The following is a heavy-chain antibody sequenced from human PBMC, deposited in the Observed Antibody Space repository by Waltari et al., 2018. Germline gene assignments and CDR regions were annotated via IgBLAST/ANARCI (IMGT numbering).Heavy chain of an antibody. J-gene: IGHJ3*02. V-gene: IGHV1-69-2*01. Sequence: EVQLVQSGAEVRKPGATVKISCKVSGYTFIDYYMHWVQQAPGKGLEWMGLVDPEDGETRSAETFQCRVTITADTASDTACMGLSSLTSADTAVYYGALDRLESSLGAFNIWGQGTMVTGSS. D-gene: IGHD1-1*01. CDR3: ALDRLESSLGAFNI. CDR1: GYTFIDYY. CDR2: VDPEDGET.